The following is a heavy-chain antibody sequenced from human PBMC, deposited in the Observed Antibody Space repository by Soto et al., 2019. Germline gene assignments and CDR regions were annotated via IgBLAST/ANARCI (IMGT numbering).Heavy chain of an antibody. CDR2: ISGSGGST. CDR1: GFTFSPYA. V-gene: IGHV3-23*01. CDR3: AKGLRRLLRTQYYYGLDV. D-gene: IGHD3-10*01. Sequence: PVGSLRLSCAASGFTFSPYAMSWVRQAPGKGLEWVSSISGSGGSTHYADSVKGRFTVSRDNSKRALSLQMSSLREEDTATYYCAKGLRRLLRTQYYYGLDVWGRGTTVTVSS. J-gene: IGHJ6*02.